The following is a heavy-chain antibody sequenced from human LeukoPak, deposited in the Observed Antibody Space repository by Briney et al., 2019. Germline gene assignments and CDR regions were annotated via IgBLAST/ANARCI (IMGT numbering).Heavy chain of an antibody. CDR1: GGSATSYY. CDR2: IYYSGGT. V-gene: IGHV4-59*08. J-gene: IGHJ4*02. CDR3: ARHEGYYGSGSYPHYFDY. D-gene: IGHD3-10*01. Sequence: NTSETLSLTCTVSGGSATSYYWSWIRQPPGKGLEWIGYIYYSGGTNYNPSLKSRVTISVDTSKNQFSLKLSSVTAADTAVYYCARHEGYYGSGSYPHYFDYWGQGTLVTVSS.